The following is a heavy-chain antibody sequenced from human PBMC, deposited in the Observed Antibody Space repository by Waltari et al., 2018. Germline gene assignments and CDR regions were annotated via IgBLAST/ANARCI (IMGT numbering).Heavy chain of an antibody. CDR3: ARDPSTTGEYFDL. V-gene: IGHV3-30-3*01. CDR1: GFPFSDYA. D-gene: IGHD4-17*01. CDR2: ISYDGSNK. J-gene: IGHJ2*01. Sequence: QLRLLESGGGGVEPGGALRLTCAASGFPFSDYARHWLRQAPGKGLEWVAVISYDGSNKYYADSVKGRFTNSRDNSKNTLYLQMNSLRAEDTAVYYCARDPSTTGEYFDLWGRGTLVTVSS.